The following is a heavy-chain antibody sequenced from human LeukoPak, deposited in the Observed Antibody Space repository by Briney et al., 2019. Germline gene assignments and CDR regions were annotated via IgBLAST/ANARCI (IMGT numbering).Heavy chain of an antibody. CDR1: GESLSGYY. CDR2: TTRSGTI. V-gene: IGHV4-34*01. D-gene: IGHD2/OR15-2a*01. J-gene: IGHJ3*01. Sequence: PSDTLSLTCEVYGESLSGYYWSWIRQSPGKGLEWIGETTRSGTIVYNPSLKSRSTISVEMSKNQVSLNLSSVTAADTAVYYCARGHTWLGLVLRVAFDLWGQGTMVTVSS. CDR3: ARGHTWLGLVLRVAFDL.